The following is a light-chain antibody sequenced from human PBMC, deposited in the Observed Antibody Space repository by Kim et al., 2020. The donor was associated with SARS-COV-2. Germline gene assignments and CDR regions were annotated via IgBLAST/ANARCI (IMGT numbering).Light chain of an antibody. CDR2: EVS. J-gene: IGLJ2*01. CDR1: SGDVGGYNY. CDR3: SSYAGSNNLV. V-gene: IGLV2-8*01. Sequence: GTSVTISCTGTSGDVGGYNYVSWYQQHPGKAPKLMIYEVSKRPSGVPDRFSGSKSGNTASLTVSGLQAEDEADYYCSSYAGSNNLVFGGGTQLTVL.